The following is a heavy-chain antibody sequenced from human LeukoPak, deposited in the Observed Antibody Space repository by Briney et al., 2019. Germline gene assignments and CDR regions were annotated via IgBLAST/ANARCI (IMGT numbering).Heavy chain of an antibody. Sequence: PGGSLRLSCAASGFTFGSYGMSWVRQAPGKGLEWVSAISGSGDSTYYADSVKGRFTISRDNSKNTLYLQMNSLRAEDTAVYYCAERIRVNWFDPWGQGTLVTVSS. CDR1: GFTFGSYG. CDR3: AERIRVNWFDP. J-gene: IGHJ5*02. CDR2: ISGSGDST. V-gene: IGHV3-23*01.